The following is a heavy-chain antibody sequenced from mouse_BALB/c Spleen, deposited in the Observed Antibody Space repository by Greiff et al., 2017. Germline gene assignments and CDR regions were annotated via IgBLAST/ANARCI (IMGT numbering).Heavy chain of an antibody. CDR1: GYAFTNYL. V-gene: IGHV1-54*01. CDR2: INPGSGGT. J-gene: IGHJ3*01. D-gene: IGHD2-4*01. CDR3: ARGDYEFAY. Sequence: QVQLQQSGAELVRPGTSVKVSCKASGYAFTNYLIEWVKQRPGQGLEWIGVINPGSGGTNYNEKFKGKATLTADKSSSTAYMQLSSPTSDDSAVYFCARGDYEFAYWGQGTLVTVSA.